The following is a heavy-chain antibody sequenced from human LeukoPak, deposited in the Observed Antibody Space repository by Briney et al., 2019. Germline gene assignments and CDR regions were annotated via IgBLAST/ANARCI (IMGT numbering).Heavy chain of an antibody. Sequence: SETLSLTCTVSGVSITSGGYYWVWIRQPAGKGLEWNGHVYTSGSTKYNPSLKTPVSISLDTSKNQFSLKVDSVTAADTAVYYCARASGIEDYWGQGTLVIVSS. D-gene: IGHD3-10*01. CDR2: VYTSGST. J-gene: IGHJ4*02. CDR3: ARASGIEDY. CDR1: GVSITSGGYY. V-gene: IGHV4-61*09.